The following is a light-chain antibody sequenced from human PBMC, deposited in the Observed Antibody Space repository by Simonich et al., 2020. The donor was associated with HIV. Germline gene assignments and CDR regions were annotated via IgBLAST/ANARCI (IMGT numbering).Light chain of an antibody. Sequence: DIVMTQSPDSLAVSLGERATINCKSSQSVSYSSNNKNYLAWYQQKPGQPPTLLIYWASTRESGVPERFSGSGSGTDFTLTSSSLQAEDVTVYYCQQYYSTPYTFGQGTKLEIK. CDR2: WAS. J-gene: IGKJ2*01. CDR1: QSVSYSSNNKNY. V-gene: IGKV4-1*01. CDR3: QQYYSTPYT.